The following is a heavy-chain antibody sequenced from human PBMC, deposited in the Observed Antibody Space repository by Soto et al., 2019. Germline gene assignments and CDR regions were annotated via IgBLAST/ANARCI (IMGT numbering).Heavy chain of an antibody. V-gene: IGHV1-58*01. CDR1: GFTFTSSA. J-gene: IGHJ2*01. D-gene: IGHD3-22*01. CDR3: AADSTSWQQLVSYYN. Sequence: GSAVKPCCKASGFTFTSSAFQWVRQARGQRLEWIGWIAVGSGYTNYAQRFQDRVTLTRDMSTATTYMELSRLTSEDTALSSCAADSTSWQQLVSYYNWG. CDR2: IAVGSGYT.